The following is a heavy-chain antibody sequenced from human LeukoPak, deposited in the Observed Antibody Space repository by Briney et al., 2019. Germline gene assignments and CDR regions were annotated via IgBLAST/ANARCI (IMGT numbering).Heavy chain of an antibody. J-gene: IGHJ6*02. Sequence: GGSLRLSCAASGFSFSDYGIHWVRQAPGKGLEWVAVISYDGSNKYYADSVKGRFTISRDNSKNTLYLQMNSLRAEDTAVYYCAREASHKRGYSGYEVYYYGMDVWGQGTTVTVSS. CDR3: AREASHKRGYSGYEVYYYGMDV. D-gene: IGHD5-12*01. V-gene: IGHV3-30*03. CDR2: ISYDGSNK. CDR1: GFSFSDYG.